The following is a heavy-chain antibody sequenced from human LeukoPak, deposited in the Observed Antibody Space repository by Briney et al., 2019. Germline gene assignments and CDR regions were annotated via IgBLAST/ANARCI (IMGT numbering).Heavy chain of an antibody. CDR3: ARGGGFCGSTSCYGIDS. J-gene: IGHJ4*02. V-gene: IGHV3-48*01. CDR2: ISSSSTTI. D-gene: IGHD2-2*01. CDR1: GFPFSSYS. Sequence: PGGSLRLSCAASGFPFSSYSMHWVRQAPGKGLEWLSYISSSSTTIYNADSVRGRFIISRDNAKNSLFLQMNSLRAEDTAVYSCARGGGFCGSTSCYGIDSWGQGTLVTVSS.